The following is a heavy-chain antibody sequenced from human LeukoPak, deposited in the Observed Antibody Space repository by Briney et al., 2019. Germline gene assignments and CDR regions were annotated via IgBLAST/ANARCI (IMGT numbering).Heavy chain of an antibody. Sequence: SETLSLTCTVSGGSISSYYWSWIRQPAGKGLEWIGRIYTSGSTNYNPSLKSRVTMSVDTFKDQFSLKLSSVTAADTAVYYCATAGYSSGWYYFDYWGQGTLVTVSS. J-gene: IGHJ4*02. D-gene: IGHD6-19*01. CDR1: GGSISSYY. V-gene: IGHV4-4*07. CDR2: IYTSGST. CDR3: ATAGYSSGWYYFDY.